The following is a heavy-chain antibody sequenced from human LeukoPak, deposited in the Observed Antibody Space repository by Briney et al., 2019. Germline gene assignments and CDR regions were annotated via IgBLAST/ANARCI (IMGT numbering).Heavy chain of an antibody. CDR2: FDPEDGET. CDR1: GCTLTELS. Sequence: ASVKVSCKVSGCTLTELSMHWVRQAPGKGLEWMGGFDPEDGETIYAQKFQGRVTMTEDTSTDTAYMELSSLRSEDTAVYYCATQTFLEWLGGLTYNWFDPWGQGTLVTVSS. J-gene: IGHJ5*02. V-gene: IGHV1-24*01. CDR3: ATQTFLEWLGGLTYNWFDP. D-gene: IGHD3-3*01.